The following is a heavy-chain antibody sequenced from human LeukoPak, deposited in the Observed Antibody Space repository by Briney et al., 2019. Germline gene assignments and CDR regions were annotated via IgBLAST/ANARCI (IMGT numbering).Heavy chain of an antibody. J-gene: IGHJ6*03. CDR2: ISYDGNNK. CDR1: GFTFSRNV. Sequence: GGSLRLSCAASGFTFSRNVMHWVRQAPGKGLEWVALISYDGNNKFYADSVKGRFTISRDNSRNTLYLQMNSLRGEDTAVYSCARGGIPTGPYYYFYYMDVWGKGTAVTVSS. D-gene: IGHD3-10*01. CDR3: ARGGIPTGPYYYFYYMDV. V-gene: IGHV3-30*01.